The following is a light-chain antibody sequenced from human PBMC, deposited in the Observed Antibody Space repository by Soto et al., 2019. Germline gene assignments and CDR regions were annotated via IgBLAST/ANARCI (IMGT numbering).Light chain of an antibody. CDR3: QQYGSSPSIT. J-gene: IGKJ5*01. CDR1: QSVSSSY. CDR2: GAS. V-gene: IGKV3-20*01. Sequence: EIVLTQSPGTLSLSPGERATLSCRASQSVSSSYLAWYQQKPGQAPRLLIYGASSRATGIPDRFSGSGSGTDFTLTISRLEPEDCAVYYCQQYGSSPSITFGQGPRLEIK.